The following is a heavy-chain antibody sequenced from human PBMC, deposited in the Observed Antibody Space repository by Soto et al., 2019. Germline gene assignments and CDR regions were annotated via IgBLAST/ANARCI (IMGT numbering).Heavy chain of an antibody. CDR1: GFTFSSYA. CDR2: ISGTGDST. Sequence: EVQLLDSGGGLVQPGGSLRLSCAASGFTFSSYAMSWVRQAPGKGLEWVSAISGTGDSTYYAESVKGRFTISRDNSKNTVYLQMNSLKAEDTAVYYCAKGRCSGGSCCSSDYWGQGTLVTVSS. CDR3: AKGRCSGGSCCSSDY. D-gene: IGHD2-15*01. J-gene: IGHJ4*02. V-gene: IGHV3-23*01.